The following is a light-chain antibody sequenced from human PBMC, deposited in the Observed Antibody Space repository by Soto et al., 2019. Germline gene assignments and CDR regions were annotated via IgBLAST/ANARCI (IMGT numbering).Light chain of an antibody. Sequence: IVVTKCPSTLSVSPGERATLSCRASQCFXSNFACYKQKPGQAPRLLSXGESTRATAIPARFSGSGSGREFTLILSSLKSEYFAVYYCQQYNNWSPWTFGQGTKVDIK. CDR3: QQYNNWSPWT. CDR1: QCFXSN. CDR2: GES. J-gene: IGKJ1*01. V-gene: IGKV3-15*01.